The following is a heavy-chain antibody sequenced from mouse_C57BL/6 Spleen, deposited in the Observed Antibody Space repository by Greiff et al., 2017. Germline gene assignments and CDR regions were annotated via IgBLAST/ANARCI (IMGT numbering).Heavy chain of an antibody. CDR1: GFTFSSYA. J-gene: IGHJ2*01. CDR3: ARDRHYGSSSFDY. CDR2: ISDGGSYT. D-gene: IGHD1-1*01. V-gene: IGHV5-4*01. Sequence: EVQLQESGGGLVKPGGSLKLSCAASGFTFSSYAMSWVRQTPEKRLEWVATISDGGSYTYYPDNVKGRFTISRDNAKNNLYLQMSHLKSEDTAMYYCARDRHYGSSSFDYWGQGTTLTVSS.